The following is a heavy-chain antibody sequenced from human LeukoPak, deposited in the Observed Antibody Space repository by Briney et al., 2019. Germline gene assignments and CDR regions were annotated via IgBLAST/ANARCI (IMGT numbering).Heavy chain of an antibody. J-gene: IGHJ4*02. V-gene: IGHV3-74*03. Sequence: GGSLRLSCAASGFTFSNHWMHWVRQVPGKGLVWVSRIDERGRNAMYADSAKGRFSISRDNAKNTVNLQMNSLRAEDTGVYYCIRDEALWRLDYWGQGTLVTVSS. D-gene: IGHD2-21*01. CDR2: IDERGRNA. CDR1: GFTFSNHW. CDR3: IRDEALWRLDY.